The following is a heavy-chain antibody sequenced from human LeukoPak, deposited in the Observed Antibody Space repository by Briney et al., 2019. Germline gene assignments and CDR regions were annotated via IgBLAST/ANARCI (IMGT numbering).Heavy chain of an antibody. CDR1: GYTFTGYY. J-gene: IGHJ6*02. V-gene: IGHV1-2*06. CDR3: ARIQIAARPGYYYYGMDV. Sequence: GASVNVSCTASGYTFTGYYMHWVRQAPGQGLEWMGRINPNSGGTNYAQRFQGRVTMTRDTSISTAYMELSSLRSEDTAVYYCARIQIAARPGYYYYGMDVWGQGTTVTVSS. CDR2: INPNSGGT. D-gene: IGHD6-6*01.